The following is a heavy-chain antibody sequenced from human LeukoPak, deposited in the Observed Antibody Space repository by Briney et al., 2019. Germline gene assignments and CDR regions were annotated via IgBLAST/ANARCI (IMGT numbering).Heavy chain of an antibody. D-gene: IGHD3-3*01. CDR2: ISSSGSTI. CDR1: GFTFSSYE. V-gene: IGHV3-48*03. CDR3: ARWNDYDFWSGYYHHDYYYYYMDV. J-gene: IGHJ6*03. Sequence: PGGSLRLSCAASGFTFSSYEMNWVRQAPGKGLEWVSYISSSGSTIYYADSVKGRFTISRDNAKNSLYLQMNSLRAEDTAVYYCARWNDYDFWSGYYHHDYYYYYMDVWGKGTTVTVSS.